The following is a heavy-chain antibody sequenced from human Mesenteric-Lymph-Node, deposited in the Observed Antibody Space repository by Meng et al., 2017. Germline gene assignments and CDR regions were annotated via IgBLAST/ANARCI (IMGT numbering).Heavy chain of an antibody. CDR3: ASRADCGGDCSFYEP. J-gene: IGHJ5*02. Sequence: ASVKVSCKASGYTFTGYYMHWVRQAPGQGLEWMGWINPNSGGTNYAQKFQGRVTMTRDTSISTAYMELSRLRSDDTAVYYCASRADCGGDCSFYEPWGQGTLVTGSS. V-gene: IGHV1-2*02. D-gene: IGHD2-21*02. CDR1: GYTFTGYY. CDR2: INPNSGGT.